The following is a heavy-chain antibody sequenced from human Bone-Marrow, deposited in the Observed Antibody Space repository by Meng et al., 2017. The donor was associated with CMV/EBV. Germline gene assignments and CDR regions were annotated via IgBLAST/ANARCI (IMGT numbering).Heavy chain of an antibody. CDR3: ARGLYYFDD. D-gene: IGHD3/OR15-3a*01. J-gene: IGHJ4*02. CDR1: GDSVSSNSAA. Sequence: LRLSCAISGDSVSSNSAAWNWIRQSPSRGLEWLGRTYYRSKWYNDYAVSLKSRITFNPDTSDKQFSLQLNSVTPEDTAVYYCARGLYYFDDWGQGMWVTVSS. V-gene: IGHV6-1*01. CDR2: TYYRSKWYN.